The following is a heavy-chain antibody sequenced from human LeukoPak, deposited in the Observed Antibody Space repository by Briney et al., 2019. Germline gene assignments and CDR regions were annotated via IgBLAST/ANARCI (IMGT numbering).Heavy chain of an antibody. V-gene: IGHV1-18*01. CDR3: ARTMTTMTTHGELDF. CDR1: GYTFSNYV. J-gene: IGHJ4*02. Sequence: GASVKVSCKASGYTFSNYVLTWVRQAPGQGLEWMGRISTYTGDSKYAQKFQDRVTMTTDTSTSTAYMELRNLNSGDTAVYYCARTMTTMTTHGELDFWGQGTPVTVSS. D-gene: IGHD4-17*01. CDR2: ISTYTGDS.